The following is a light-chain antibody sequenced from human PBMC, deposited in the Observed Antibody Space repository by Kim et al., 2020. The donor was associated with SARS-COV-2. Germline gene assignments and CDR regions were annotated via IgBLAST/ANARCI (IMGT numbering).Light chain of an antibody. CDR3: AAWDDSLSGEV. J-gene: IGLJ3*02. V-gene: IGLV1-47*01. CDR2: RNN. CDR1: SSNIGSNY. Sequence: ELTQPPSASGTPGQRVTISCSGSSSNIGSNYVYWYQQLPGTAPKLLIYRNNQRPSGVPDRFSGSKSGTSASLAISGLRSEDEADYYCAAWDDSLSGEVFGGGTQLTVL.